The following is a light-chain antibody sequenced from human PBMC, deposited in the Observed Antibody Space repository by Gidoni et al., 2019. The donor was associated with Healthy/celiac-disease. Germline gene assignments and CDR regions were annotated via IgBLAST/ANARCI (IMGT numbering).Light chain of an antibody. Sequence: EIVLTQSPATLSLSPGERATLHCRASQSVSSYLAWYQQKPGQAPRLLIYDASNRATGIPARFSGSGSGTDFTLTISSLEPEDFAVYYCQQRSNWPYTFGQGTKLEIK. CDR3: QQRSNWPYT. J-gene: IGKJ2*01. CDR2: DAS. V-gene: IGKV3-11*01. CDR1: QSVSSY.